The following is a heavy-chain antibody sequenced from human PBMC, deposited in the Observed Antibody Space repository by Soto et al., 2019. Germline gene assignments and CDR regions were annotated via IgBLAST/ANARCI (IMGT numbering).Heavy chain of an antibody. CDR1: GFTVSSNY. CDR3: ARVDDFWSGNNDAFDI. CDR2: IYSGGST. Sequence: GGSLRLSCAASGFTVSSNYMSWVRQAPGKGLEWVSVIYSGGSTYYADSVKGRFTISRDNSKNTLYLQMNSLRAEDTAVYYCARVDDFWSGNNDAFDIWGQGTMVTVSS. V-gene: IGHV3-53*01. D-gene: IGHD3-3*01. J-gene: IGHJ3*02.